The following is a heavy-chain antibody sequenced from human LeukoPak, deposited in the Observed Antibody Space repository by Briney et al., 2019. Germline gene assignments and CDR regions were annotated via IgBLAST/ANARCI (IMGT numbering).Heavy chain of an antibody. Sequence: SETLSLTCAVYGGSFSGYYWTWIRQPPGKGLEWIGEINHSGSTNCNPSLKSRVTISLDTSKNQFSLKLSSVTAADTAVYYCARVLRYFDWLSSRGLEYYFDYWGQGTLVTVSS. J-gene: IGHJ4*02. V-gene: IGHV4-34*01. D-gene: IGHD3-9*01. CDR3: ARVLRYFDWLSSRGLEYYFDY. CDR2: INHSGST. CDR1: GGSFSGYY.